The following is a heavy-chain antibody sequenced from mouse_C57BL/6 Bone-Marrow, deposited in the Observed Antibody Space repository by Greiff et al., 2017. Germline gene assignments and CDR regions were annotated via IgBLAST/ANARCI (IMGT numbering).Heavy chain of an antibody. Sequence: VQLQQSGAELVRPGASVKLSCTASGFNIKDDYIHWVKQRPEQGLEWIGWIDPEIGDTEYASKFQGKATITPDTSSNTAYLQLSSLTSEDTAVYYCSSFDGNYFDFCGQGTPLTVAS. CDR1: GFNIKDDY. CDR2: IDPEIGDT. V-gene: IGHV14-4*01. CDR3: SSFDGNYFDF. D-gene: IGHD2-3*01. J-gene: IGHJ2*01.